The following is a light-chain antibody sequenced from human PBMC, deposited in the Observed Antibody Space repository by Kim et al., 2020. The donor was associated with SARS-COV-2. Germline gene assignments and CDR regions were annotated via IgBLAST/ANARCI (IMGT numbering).Light chain of an antibody. CDR1: QSVSRN. J-gene: IGKJ4*01. Sequence: EIVMTQSPATLSVSPGERATLSCRASQSVSRNLAWYQQKPGQAPRLLIYGVSTRATGIPARFSGSGSGTEFTLTISSLQSEDFAVYYCQQYNNWPPLTFGGGTKVDIK. V-gene: IGKV3-15*01. CDR2: GVS. CDR3: QQYNNWPPLT.